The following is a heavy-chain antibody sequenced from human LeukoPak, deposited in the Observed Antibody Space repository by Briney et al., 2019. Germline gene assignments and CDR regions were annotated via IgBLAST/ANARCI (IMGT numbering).Heavy chain of an antibody. J-gene: IGHJ4*02. CDR1: GYSISSGNY. D-gene: IGHD3-16*02. CDR2: IYHSGST. V-gene: IGHV4-38-2*01. Sequence: KPSETLSLTCAVSGYSISSGNYWGWIRQPPGKGLEWIGSIYHSGSTYYNPSLKSRVTISVDTSKNQFSLKLSSVTAADTAVYYCARSMVGGVIVIVYWGQGTLVTVSS. CDR3: ARSMVGGVIVIVY.